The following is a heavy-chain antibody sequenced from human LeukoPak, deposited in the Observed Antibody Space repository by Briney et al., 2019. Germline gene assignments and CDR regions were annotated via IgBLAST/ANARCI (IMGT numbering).Heavy chain of an antibody. J-gene: IGHJ3*01. CDR2: ISGSGGST. Sequence: GGSLRLSCAASGFTFSSYGLTWVRQAPGKGLEWVSSISGSGGSTYYADSVNGRFTISRDNSKNTLYLQMNSLRAEDTAVYYCVKDIQLSTWGLGTMVTVSS. CDR1: GFTFSSYG. CDR3: VKDIQLST. V-gene: IGHV3-23*01. D-gene: IGHD5-24*01.